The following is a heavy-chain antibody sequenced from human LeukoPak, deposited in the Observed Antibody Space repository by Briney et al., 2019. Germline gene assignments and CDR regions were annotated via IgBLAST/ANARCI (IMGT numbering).Heavy chain of an antibody. J-gene: IGHJ6*02. D-gene: IGHD6-6*01. Sequence: PSETLSLTCGVYGGSFSGYYWSWIRQPPGKGLEWIGEINHSGSTNYNPSLKSRVTISVDTSKNQFSLKLSSVTAADTAVYYCARAPRAARPSYYYYGTDAWGQGTTVTVSS. CDR3: ARAPRAARPSYYYYGTDA. CDR2: INHSGST. V-gene: IGHV4-34*01. CDR1: GGSFSGYY.